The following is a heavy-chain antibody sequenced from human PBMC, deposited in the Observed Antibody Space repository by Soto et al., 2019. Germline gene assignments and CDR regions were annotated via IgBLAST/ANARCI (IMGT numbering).Heavy chain of an antibody. V-gene: IGHV4-4*02. CDR3: ARSYSSSWYYYGMDV. CDR2: IYHSGST. Sequence: QVQLQESGPGLVKPSGTLSLTCAVSGGSISSSNWWSWVRQPPGKGLEWIGEIYHSGSTNYNPSLKSGVTIXXDXSXXQFPLKLSSVTAADTAVYYCARSYSSSWYYYGMDVWGQGTTVTVSS. D-gene: IGHD6-13*01. J-gene: IGHJ6*02. CDR1: GGSISSSNW.